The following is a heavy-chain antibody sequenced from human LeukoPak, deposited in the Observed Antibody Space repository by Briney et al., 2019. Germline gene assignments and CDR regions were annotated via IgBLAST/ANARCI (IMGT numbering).Heavy chain of an antibody. CDR3: ARSQRLGDAFDI. CDR2: ISGSGGYT. Sequence: GGSLRLSCAASAFTFSNHAMSWVRQAPGKGLEWVSGISGSGGYTYYADSVKGRFTISRDNSKNTLYLQMNSLRAEDTAVYYCARSQRLGDAFDIWGQGTMVTVSS. V-gene: IGHV3-23*01. J-gene: IGHJ3*02. D-gene: IGHD7-27*01. CDR1: AFTFSNHA.